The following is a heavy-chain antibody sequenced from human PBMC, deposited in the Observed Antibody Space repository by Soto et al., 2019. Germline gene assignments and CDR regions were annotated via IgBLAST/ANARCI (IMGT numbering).Heavy chain of an antibody. CDR2: INTNLGNT. D-gene: IGHD1-7*01. CDR1: GYTFTDTF. J-gene: IGHJ4*02. CDR3: ARTLPTTVLGFDY. Sequence: QVQLVQSGAAMKRPGASVKVSCKASGYTFTDTFIHWVRQATGQRPEWLGWINTNLGNTHYSRKFQGPVTFTRATSVTTVYMELAGLQSEDSAFYFCARTLPTTVLGFDYWGQGKLVTVSS. V-gene: IGHV1-2*02.